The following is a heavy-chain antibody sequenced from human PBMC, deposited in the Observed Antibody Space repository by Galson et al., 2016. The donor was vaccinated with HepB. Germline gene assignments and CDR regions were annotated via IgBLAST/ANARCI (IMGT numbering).Heavy chain of an antibody. Sequence: SLRLSCAGSGFTFSSYAMNWVRQAPGKGLEWVSSISGSGITTYYADSVRGRFTISRDTSKNTLYLQMNNLRVEDTAIYYCAKTTPTPDPSDDSWGQGTLVTVSA. CDR1: GFTFSSYA. CDR2: ISGSGITT. CDR3: AKTTPTPDPSDDS. D-gene: IGHD1-1*01. J-gene: IGHJ4*02. V-gene: IGHV3-23*01.